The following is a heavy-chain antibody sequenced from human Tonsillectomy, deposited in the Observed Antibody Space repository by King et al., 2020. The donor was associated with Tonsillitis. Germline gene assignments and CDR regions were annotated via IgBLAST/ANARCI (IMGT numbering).Heavy chain of an antibody. Sequence: TLKESGPVLVKPTETLTLTCTVSGFSLSDVRMGVSWIRQPPGKALEWLAHIVSTDEKSYSPSLRTRLTISKDTSKSQVVLRMTIMDPVDTATYYCARTEGEMSTTFDYWGQGTLVTVSS. J-gene: IGHJ4*02. CDR3: ARTEGEMSTTFDY. CDR2: IVSTDEK. D-gene: IGHD5-24*01. CDR1: GFSLSDVRMG. V-gene: IGHV2-26*01.